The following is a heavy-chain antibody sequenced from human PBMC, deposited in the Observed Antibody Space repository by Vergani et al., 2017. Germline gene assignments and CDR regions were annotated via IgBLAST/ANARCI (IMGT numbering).Heavy chain of an antibody. CDR3: ARDGLYYYDSSGYKDPGGRQNYYYYYMDV. J-gene: IGHJ6*03. CDR1: GGSISSSSYY. CDR2: IYYSGST. V-gene: IGHV4-39*07. Sequence: QVQLQESGPGLVKPSETLSLTCTVSGGSISSSSYYWGWIRQPPGKGLEWIGSIYYSGSTNYNPSLKSRVTISVDTSKNQFSLKLSSVTAADTAVYYCARDGLYYYDSSGYKDPGGRQNYYYYYMDVWGKGTTVTVSS. D-gene: IGHD3-22*01.